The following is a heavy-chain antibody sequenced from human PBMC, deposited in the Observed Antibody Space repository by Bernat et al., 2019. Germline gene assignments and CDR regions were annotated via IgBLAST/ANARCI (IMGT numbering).Heavy chain of an antibody. V-gene: IGHV1-2*04. CDR1: GYTFTGYY. D-gene: IGHD3-16*02. CDR3: AREGYIWGSYRPKYYFDY. Sequence: QVQLVQSGAEVKKPGASVKVSCKASGYTFTGYYMHWVRQAPGQGLEWMGWINHNSGGTNYAQKFQGWVTMTRDTSISTAYMELSRLRSDDTAVYYCAREGYIWGSYRPKYYFDYWGQGTLVTVSS. J-gene: IGHJ4*02. CDR2: INHNSGGT.